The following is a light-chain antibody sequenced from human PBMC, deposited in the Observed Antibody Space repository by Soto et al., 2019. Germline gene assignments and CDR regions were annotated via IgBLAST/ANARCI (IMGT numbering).Light chain of an antibody. Sequence: QSALTQPRSVSGSPGQSVTISCTGTSSDVGGYNFVSWYQQHPGKAPKLMIYDVTKRPSGVPDRFSGSKSGNTASLTISGLQAEDEADYYCCSYAGSSWVFGGGTKCTVL. CDR1: SSDVGGYNF. CDR2: DVT. V-gene: IGLV2-11*01. CDR3: CSYAGSSWV. J-gene: IGLJ3*02.